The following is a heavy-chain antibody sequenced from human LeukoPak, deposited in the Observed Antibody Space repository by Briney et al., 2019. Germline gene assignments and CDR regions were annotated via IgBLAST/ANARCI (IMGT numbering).Heavy chain of an antibody. CDR2: INPNSGGT. J-gene: IGHJ4*02. Sequence: ASVKVSCKASGYTFTSYGISWVRQAPGQGLEWMGWINPNSGGTNYAQKFQGRVTMTRDTSISTAYMELSRLRSDDTAVYYCARGQASIAARPSDYWGQGTLVTVSS. CDR1: GYTFTSYG. V-gene: IGHV1-2*02. CDR3: ARGQASIAARPSDY. D-gene: IGHD6-6*01.